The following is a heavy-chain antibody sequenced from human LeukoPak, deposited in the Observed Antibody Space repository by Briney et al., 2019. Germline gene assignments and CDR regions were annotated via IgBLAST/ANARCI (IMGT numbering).Heavy chain of an antibody. CDR3: AKDQGSSGWTRPFDY. J-gene: IGHJ4*02. CDR1: GFTSDDYA. Sequence: GGSLRLSCAASGFTSDDYAMHWVRQAPGKGLEWVSLISGDGGSTYYADSVKGRFTISRDNSKNSLYLQMNSLRTEDTALYYCAKDQGSSGWTRPFDYWGQGTLVTVSS. V-gene: IGHV3-43*02. D-gene: IGHD6-19*01. CDR2: ISGDGGST.